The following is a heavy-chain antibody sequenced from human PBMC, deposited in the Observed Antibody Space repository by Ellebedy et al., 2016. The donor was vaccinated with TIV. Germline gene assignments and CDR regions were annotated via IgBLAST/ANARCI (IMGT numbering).Heavy chain of an antibody. V-gene: IGHV3-23*01. J-gene: IGHJ5*02. Sequence: PGGSLRLSCAASGFTLSSYVMSWVRQAPGKRLERVAAISSDGADIYYADSVNGRFTIPRDTSNNPRYLHMNSLRVEDTAIYYCAKGGFRNWFDPWGQGTLVTVSS. CDR3: AKGGFRNWFDP. D-gene: IGHD1-14*01. CDR2: ISSDGADI. CDR1: GFTLSSYV.